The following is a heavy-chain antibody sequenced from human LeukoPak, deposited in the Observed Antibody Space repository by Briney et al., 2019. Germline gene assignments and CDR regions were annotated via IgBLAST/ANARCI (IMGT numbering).Heavy chain of an antibody. CDR1: GSTFSSYA. D-gene: IGHD4-17*01. V-gene: IGHV3-23*01. Sequence: PGGSLRLSCAASGSTFSSYAMSWVRQAPGKGLEWVSAISGSGGSTYYADSVKGRFTISRDNSKNTLYLQINSLRAEDTAVYYCAKDRGTGDYGDRFDYWGQGTLVTVSS. CDR3: AKDRGTGDYGDRFDY. J-gene: IGHJ4*02. CDR2: ISGSGGST.